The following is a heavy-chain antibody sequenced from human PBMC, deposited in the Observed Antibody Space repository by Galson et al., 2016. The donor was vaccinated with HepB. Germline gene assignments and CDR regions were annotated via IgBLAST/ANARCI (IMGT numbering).Heavy chain of an antibody. CDR2: ISSDGSKT. CDR1: GFTSSSYW. D-gene: IGHD3-10*01. Sequence: SLRLSCAASGFTSSSYWMHWARQAPGKGLVWVSRISSDGSKTTCADSVKGRFTISRDNSKNTLYLQMNSLRAEDRAVYYCAKDGLYYGSGSYGSVDYWGQGTLVTVSS. J-gene: IGHJ4*02. V-gene: IGHV3-74*01. CDR3: AKDGLYYGSGSYGSVDY.